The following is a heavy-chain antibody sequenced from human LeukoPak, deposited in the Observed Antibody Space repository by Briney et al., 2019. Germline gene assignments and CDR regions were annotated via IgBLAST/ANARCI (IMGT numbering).Heavy chain of an antibody. CDR2: SNPNSGGT. D-gene: IGHD1-26*01. CDR3: ASSIVGATIFAY. CDR1: GYTFTSYY. V-gene: IGHV1-2*02. J-gene: IGHJ4*02. Sequence: ASVKVSCKASGYTFTSYYMHWVRQAPGQGLEWMGWSNPNSGGTNYAQKFQGRVTMTRDTSISTAYMELSRLRSDDTAVYYCASSIVGATIFAYWGQGTLVTVSS.